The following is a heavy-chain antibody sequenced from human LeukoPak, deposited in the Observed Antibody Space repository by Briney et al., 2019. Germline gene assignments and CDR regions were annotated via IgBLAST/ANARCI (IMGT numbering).Heavy chain of an antibody. CDR3: ARGSSPWGYTYGYLDS. CDR2: VSYDPSKQ. J-gene: IGHJ4*02. Sequence: QPGRSLRLSCAASGFTFTTYSMHWVRQAPGKGLEWVAIVSYDPSKQKYADSVRGRFTISRDNSNNILYLQLNSLRVKDTAIYYCARGSSPWGYTYGYLDSWGQGTLVSVSS. V-gene: IGHV3-30*04. CDR1: GFTFTTYS. D-gene: IGHD5-18*01.